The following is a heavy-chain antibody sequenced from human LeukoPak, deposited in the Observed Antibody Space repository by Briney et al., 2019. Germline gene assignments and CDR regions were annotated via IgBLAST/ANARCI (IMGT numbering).Heavy chain of an antibody. CDR2: ISAGGGTT. CDR1: GFTFTSCA. J-gene: IGHJ4*02. Sequence: GGSLRLSCAASGFTFTSCAMSWVRQAPGKGLEWVPAISAGGGTTFYANSVKGRFTVSRDNSKNTVSLQMNSLRAEDTAVYYCAKRWSYLDYWGQGAQVTVSS. V-gene: IGHV3-23*01. D-gene: IGHD3-3*01. CDR3: AKRWSYLDY.